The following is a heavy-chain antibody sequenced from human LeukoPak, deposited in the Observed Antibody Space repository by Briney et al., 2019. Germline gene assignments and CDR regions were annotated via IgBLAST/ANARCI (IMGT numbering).Heavy chain of an antibody. V-gene: IGHV4-34*01. D-gene: IGHD1-26*01. Sequence: SETLSLTCAVYCGSFSGYYWSRIRQPPGKGLEWIGEINHSGSTNYNPSLKSRVTISVDTSKNQFSLKLSSVTAADTAVYYCARGLTPLYRYSGSYPPRGGMDVWGQGTTVTVSS. CDR1: CGSFSGYY. CDR2: INHSGST. J-gene: IGHJ6*02. CDR3: ARGLTPLYRYSGSYPPRGGMDV.